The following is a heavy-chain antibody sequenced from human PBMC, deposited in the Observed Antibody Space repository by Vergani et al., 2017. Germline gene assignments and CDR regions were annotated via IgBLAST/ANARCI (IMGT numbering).Heavy chain of an antibody. CDR1: GFTFSSYG. CDR2: IWYDGSNK. J-gene: IGHJ1*01. D-gene: IGHD6-13*01. CDR3: AKRYSSSWYFDFQH. V-gene: IGHV3-33*06. Sequence: QVQLVESGGGVVQPGRSLRLSCAASGFTFSSYGMHWVRQAPGKGLEWVAVIWYDGSNKYYADSVKGRFTISRDNSKNTLYLQMNSLRAEDTAVYYCAKRYSSSWYFDFQHWGQGTLVTVSS.